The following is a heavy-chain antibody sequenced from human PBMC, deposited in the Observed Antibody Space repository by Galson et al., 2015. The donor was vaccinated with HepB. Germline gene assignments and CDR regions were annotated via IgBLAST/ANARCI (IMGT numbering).Heavy chain of an antibody. CDR2: INPNSGGT. J-gene: IGHJ4*02. CDR3: AREGSVCSGGSCYPRGYFDY. V-gene: IGHV1-2*02. Sequence: SVKVSCKASGGTFTGYYMHWVRQAPGQGLEWMGWINPNSGGTNYAQKFQGRVTMTRDTSISTAYMELSRLRSDDTAVYYCAREGSVCSGGSCYPRGYFDYWGQGTLVTVSS. CDR1: GGTFTGYY. D-gene: IGHD2-15*01.